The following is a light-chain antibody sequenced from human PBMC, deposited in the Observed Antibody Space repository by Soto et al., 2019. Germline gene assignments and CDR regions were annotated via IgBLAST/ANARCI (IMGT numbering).Light chain of an antibody. J-gene: IGKJ3*01. CDR3: QQRSNWLFT. V-gene: IGKV3-11*01. CDR1: QSVSTY. CDR2: EAS. Sequence: EIVLTQSPATLSLSPGERATLSCRASQSVSTYLAWYQQKPGQAPRLLIYEASNRATGIPARFSGSGSGTDFTLTISSLEPEDFAVYYCQQRSNWLFTFGPGTKVGIK.